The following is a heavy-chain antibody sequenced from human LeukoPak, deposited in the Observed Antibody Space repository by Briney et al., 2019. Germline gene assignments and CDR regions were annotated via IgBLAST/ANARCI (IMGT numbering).Heavy chain of an antibody. CDR3: TREGDYYGSGSYPNYYYYYMDV. V-gene: IGHV1-18*01. CDR1: GYTFTSYG. D-gene: IGHD3-10*01. J-gene: IGHJ6*03. CDR2: ISAYNGNT. Sequence: GASVKVSCKASGYTFTSYGISWVRQAPGQGLEWMGWISAYNGNTNYAQKLQGRVTTTTDTSTSTAYMELRSLRSDDTAVYYCTREGDYYGSGSYPNYYYYYMDVWGKGTTVTVSS.